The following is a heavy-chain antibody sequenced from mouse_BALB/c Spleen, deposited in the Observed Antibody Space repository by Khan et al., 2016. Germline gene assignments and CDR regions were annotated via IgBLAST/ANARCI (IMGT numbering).Heavy chain of an antibody. CDR3: ASDYDGFAY. V-gene: IGHV2-6-7*01. D-gene: IGHD2-12*01. Sequence: QVQLKQSGPGLVAPSPSLSITCTVSGFSLTGYGVNWVRQPPGKGLEWLGKIWGDGRTDYNSGLKSRVSISKDNSKSQVFLKMNSMQTDYTANYXCASDYDGFAYWGQGTLVIVSA. CDR2: IWGDGRT. J-gene: IGHJ3*01. CDR1: GFSLTGYG.